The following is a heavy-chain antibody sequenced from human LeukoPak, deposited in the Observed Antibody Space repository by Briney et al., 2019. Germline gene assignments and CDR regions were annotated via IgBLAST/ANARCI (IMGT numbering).Heavy chain of an antibody. D-gene: IGHD3-22*01. CDR1: GGSFSGYY. J-gene: IGHJ4*02. CDR2: IYYSGST. CDR3: ARHNSPYYYDSSGTNQFDY. Sequence: SETLSLTCAVYGGSFSGYYWGWIRQPPGKGLEWIGSIYYSGSTYYNPSLKSRVTISVDTSKNQFSLKLSSVTAADTAVYYCARHNSPYYYDSSGTNQFDYWGQGTLVTVSS. V-gene: IGHV4-39*01.